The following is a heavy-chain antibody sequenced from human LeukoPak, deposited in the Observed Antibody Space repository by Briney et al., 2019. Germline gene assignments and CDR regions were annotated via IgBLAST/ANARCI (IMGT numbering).Heavy chain of an antibody. Sequence: PSETLSLTCTVSGYSIGSRNYYWGWIRQPPGKGLEWIGTIHYTGATYYNPSLKGRLTMFVDRSKNQFSLKVYSVTVADTAVYYCARGPYDGSTRPALRYWGQGTLVTVSS. J-gene: IGHJ4*02. D-gene: IGHD5-12*01. V-gene: IGHV4-39*07. CDR1: GYSIGSRNYY. CDR2: IHYTGAT. CDR3: ARGPYDGSTRPALRY.